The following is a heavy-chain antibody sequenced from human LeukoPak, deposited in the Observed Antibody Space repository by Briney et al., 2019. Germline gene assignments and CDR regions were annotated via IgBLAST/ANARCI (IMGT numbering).Heavy chain of an antibody. CDR1: GGSFSGYY. J-gene: IGHJ3*02. CDR3: ARALRLGAFDI. V-gene: IGHV4-34*01. D-gene: IGHD3-16*01. Sequence: SETLSLTCAVYGGSFSGYYWSWIRQPPGKGLEWIGEINHSGSTNYNPSLQSRVTISVDTSKNQFSLKLSSVTAADTAVYYCARALRLGAFDIWGQGTMVTVSS. CDR2: INHSGST.